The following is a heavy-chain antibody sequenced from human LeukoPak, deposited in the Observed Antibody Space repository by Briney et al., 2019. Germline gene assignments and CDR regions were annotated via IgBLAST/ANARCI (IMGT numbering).Heavy chain of an antibody. V-gene: IGHV3-23*01. Sequence: GGSLRLSCTASGFTFSSYAMTWVRQAPGKGRDWVSAIGASGADTYYAASAKGRFTVSRDNSNNTLYLQMSSLRADDTAVYFCAKRPRDSSGYYLGAFDGWGQGTTVTVSS. CDR3: AKRPRDSSGYYLGAFDG. CDR2: IGASGADT. J-gene: IGHJ3*01. CDR1: GFTFSSYA. D-gene: IGHD3-22*01.